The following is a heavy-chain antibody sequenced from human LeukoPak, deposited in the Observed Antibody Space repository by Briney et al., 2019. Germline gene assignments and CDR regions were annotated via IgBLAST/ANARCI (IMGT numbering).Heavy chain of an antibody. D-gene: IGHD3-10*01. CDR3: ARGGLWFGDGLWFDP. Sequence: ASVKVSCKASGYTFTSYYMHWVRQAPGQGLEWMGIINPSGGSTSYAQKFQGRVTMTRDTSTSTVYMELSSLRSEDTAVYYCARGGLWFGDGLWFDPWGQGTLVTVSS. J-gene: IGHJ5*02. CDR2: INPSGGST. CDR1: GYTFTSYY. V-gene: IGHV1-46*01.